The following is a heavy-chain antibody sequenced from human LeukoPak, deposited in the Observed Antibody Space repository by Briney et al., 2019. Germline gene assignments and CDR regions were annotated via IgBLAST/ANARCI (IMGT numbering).Heavy chain of an antibody. CDR3: ARDRQHYYDSSGYYTGVYFDY. CDR1: GFTVSSNY. D-gene: IGHD3-22*01. V-gene: IGHV3-66*02. CDR2: IYSGGST. Sequence: GGSLRLSCAASGFTVSSNYMSWVRQAPGKGLEWVSVIYSGGSTYYADSVKGRFTISRDNSKNTLYLQMNCLRAEDTAVYYCARDRQHYYDSSGYYTGVYFDYWGQGALVTVSS. J-gene: IGHJ4*02.